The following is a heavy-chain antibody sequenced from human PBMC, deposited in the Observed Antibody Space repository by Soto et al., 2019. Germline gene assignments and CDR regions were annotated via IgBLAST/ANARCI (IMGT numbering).Heavy chain of an antibody. V-gene: IGHV1-8*01. Sequence: QVQLVQSGAEVKKPGASVKVSCKAYGYTFTSYDISWVRQAAGQGLEWIGWMNPNSGNTGYAQKFQGRVTMTRNTSISTAYMELSSLRSEDTAVYYCARGRGGYVLGHYYYYYMDVWGKGTTVTLSS. CDR3: ARGRGGYVLGHYYYYYMDV. CDR1: GYTFTSYD. CDR2: MNPNSGNT. J-gene: IGHJ6*03. D-gene: IGHD5-12*01.